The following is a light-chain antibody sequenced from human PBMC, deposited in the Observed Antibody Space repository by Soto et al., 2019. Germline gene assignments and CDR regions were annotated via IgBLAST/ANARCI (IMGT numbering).Light chain of an antibody. CDR3: SSYTGGSTYV. V-gene: IGLV2-14*01. CDR2: DVS. Sequence: QSVLTQPASVSGSPGQSITISCTGTSSEIGGYKYVSWYQQHLGKAHKLMIYDVSNRPSGVSNRFSGSKFGNTATLTIPGLQGEDEAEYYCSSYTGGSTYVFGTGTKVTVL. J-gene: IGLJ1*01. CDR1: SSEIGGYKY.